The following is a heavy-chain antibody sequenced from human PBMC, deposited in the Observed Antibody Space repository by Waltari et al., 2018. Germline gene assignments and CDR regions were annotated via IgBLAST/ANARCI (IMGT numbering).Heavy chain of an antibody. CDR1: GGSISSGGYS. Sequence: QLQLQESGSGLVKPSQTLSLTCAVSGGSISSGGYSWSWIRQPPGKGLEWIGYIYHSGSTYYNPSLKSRVTISVDRSKNQFSLKLSSVTAADTAVYYCARVRYSSSSYYFDYWGQGTLVTVSS. D-gene: IGHD6-6*01. V-gene: IGHV4-30-2*01. CDR3: ARVRYSSSSYYFDY. CDR2: IYHSGST. J-gene: IGHJ4*02.